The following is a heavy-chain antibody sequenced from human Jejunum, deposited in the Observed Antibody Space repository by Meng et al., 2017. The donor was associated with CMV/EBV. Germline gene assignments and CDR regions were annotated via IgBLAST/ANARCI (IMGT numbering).Heavy chain of an antibody. CDR3: GMERVN. CDR1: GGSLSPYY. V-gene: IGHV4-34*01. J-gene: IGHJ4*02. Sequence: QVQLQQWGEGLLTSSETLSLTCAVYGGSLSPYYWTWIRQIPGKGLEWIGEISHGGITNYNPSLKSRVTLLIDTSKNQFSLKLSSVTAADTAVYYCGMERVNWGQGILVTVS. CDR2: ISHGGIT. D-gene: IGHD1-1*01.